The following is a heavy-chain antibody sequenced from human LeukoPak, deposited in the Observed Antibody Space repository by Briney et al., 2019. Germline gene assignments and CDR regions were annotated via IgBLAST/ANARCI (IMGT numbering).Heavy chain of an antibody. D-gene: IGHD3-16*01. J-gene: IGHJ3*02. Sequence: PGGSLRLSCAASGFTFSSYAMSWVRQAPGKGLEWVAVISYDGSNKYYADSVKGRFTISRDNSKNTLYLQMNSLRAEDTAVYYCARDSIGDLARWGEGGGAFDIWGQGTMVTVSS. CDR3: ARDSIGDLARWGEGGGAFDI. V-gene: IGHV3-30-3*01. CDR2: ISYDGSNK. CDR1: GFTFSSYA.